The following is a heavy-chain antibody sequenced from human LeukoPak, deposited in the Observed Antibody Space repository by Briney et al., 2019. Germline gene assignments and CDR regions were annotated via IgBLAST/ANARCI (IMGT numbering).Heavy chain of an antibody. V-gene: IGHV3-74*01. Sequence: GGSLRLSCAASGFTFSSYEMSWFRQAPGKGLVWVSRIDNDGSSTTYADSVKGRFTISRDNAKNTLYLQMNSLRAEDTAVYYCATAACDYWGQGTLVTVSS. CDR2: IDNDGSST. CDR3: ATAACDY. CDR1: GFTFSSYE. J-gene: IGHJ4*02.